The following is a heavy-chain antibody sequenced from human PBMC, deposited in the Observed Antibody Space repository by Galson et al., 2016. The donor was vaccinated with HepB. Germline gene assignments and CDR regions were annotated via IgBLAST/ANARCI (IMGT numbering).Heavy chain of an antibody. CDR1: GYTFTDYY. Sequence: SVKVSCKASGYTFTDYYIHWVRQAPGQGLEVMGWVNPKYGGTFYAQKFQGRVTMTSDTPINTAYMELTGLSSDDTAVYFCARAIWFGHLSDAFDSWGQGTLVTVSS. CDR3: ARAIWFGHLSDAFDS. D-gene: IGHD3-10*01. CDR2: VNPKYGGT. V-gene: IGHV1-2*02. J-gene: IGHJ4*02.